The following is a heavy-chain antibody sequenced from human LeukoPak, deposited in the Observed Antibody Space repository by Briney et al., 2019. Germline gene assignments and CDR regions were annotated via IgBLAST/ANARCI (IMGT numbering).Heavy chain of an antibody. Sequence: GGSLRLSCAASGFTFSSYAMHWVRQAPGKGLEWVAVISYDGSNKYYADSVKGRFTISRDNSKNTLYLQMNSLRAEDTAVYYCARDHKGYYYYGMEVWGQGTTVTVSS. CDR2: ISYDGSNK. CDR3: ARDHKGYYYYGMEV. CDR1: GFTFSSYA. J-gene: IGHJ6*02. V-gene: IGHV3-30-3*01.